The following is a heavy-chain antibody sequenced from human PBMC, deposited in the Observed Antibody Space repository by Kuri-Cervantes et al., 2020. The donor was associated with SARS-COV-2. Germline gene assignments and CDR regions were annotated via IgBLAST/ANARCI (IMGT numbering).Heavy chain of an antibody. D-gene: IGHD2-21*02. V-gene: IGHV3-23*01. J-gene: IGHJ4*02. CDR2: ISGSGGST. CDR1: GFTFSSYA. CDR3: TTDLRGAVVTAYTFFDY. Sequence: GGSLRLSCAASGFTFSSYAMSWVRQAPGKGLEWVSAISGSGGSTYYADSVKGRFTISRDNSKNTLYLQMNSLRAEDTAVYYCTTDLRGAVVTAYTFFDYWGQGTLVTVS.